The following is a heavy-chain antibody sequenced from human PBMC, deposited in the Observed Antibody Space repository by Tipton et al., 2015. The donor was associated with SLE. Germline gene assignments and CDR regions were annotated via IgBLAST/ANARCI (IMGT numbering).Heavy chain of an antibody. D-gene: IGHD4-17*01. CDR1: GYSISSGYY. V-gene: IGHV4-38-2*01. J-gene: IGHJ6*02. CDR3: ARNTTVTTPGYYYYGMDV. CDR2: IYHSGST. Sequence: TLSLTCAVSGYSISSGYYWGWIRQPPGKGLEWIGSIYHSGSTYYNPSLKSRVTISVDTSKNQFSLKLSSVTAADTAVYYCARNTTVTTPGYYYYGMDVWGQGTTVTVS.